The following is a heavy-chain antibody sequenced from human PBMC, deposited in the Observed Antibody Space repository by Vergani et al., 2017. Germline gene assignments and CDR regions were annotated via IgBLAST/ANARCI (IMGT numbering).Heavy chain of an antibody. V-gene: IGHV1-8*01. D-gene: IGHD2-15*01. J-gene: IGHJ2*01. CDR2: MNPNSGNT. CDR3: AXASRRYCSGGSCLWYFDL. CDR1: GYTFTSYD. Sequence: QVQLVQSGAEVKKPGASVKVSCKASGYTFTSYDINWVRQATGQGLEWMGWMNPNSGNTGYAQKFQGRVTMTRNTSISTAYMELSSLRSEDTAVYYCAXASRRYCSGGSCLWYFDLWGRGTLVTVSS.